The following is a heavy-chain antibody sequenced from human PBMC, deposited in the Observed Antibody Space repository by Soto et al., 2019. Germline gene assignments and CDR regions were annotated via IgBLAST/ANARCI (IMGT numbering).Heavy chain of an antibody. J-gene: IGHJ5*02. CDR1: GYTFTSYY. Sequence: GASVKVSCKASGYTFTSYYMHWVRQAPGQGLEWMGIINPSGGSTSYAQKFQGRVTMTRDTSTSTVYMELSSLRSEDTAVYYCARDVGIAVDKNRFDPWGQGTLVTVSS. V-gene: IGHV1-46*03. CDR3: ARDVGIAVDKNRFDP. CDR2: INPSGGST. D-gene: IGHD6-19*01.